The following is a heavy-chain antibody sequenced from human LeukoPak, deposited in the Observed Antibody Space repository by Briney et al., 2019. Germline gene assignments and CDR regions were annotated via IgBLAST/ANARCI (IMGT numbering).Heavy chain of an antibody. CDR1: GFTFSSYA. Sequence: PGRSLRLSYAASGFTFSSYAMHWVRQASGKGLEWVAVIWYDGSNKYYADSVKGRFTISRDNSKNTLYLQMNSLRAEDTAVYYCARDVGFRAVAGTFWGQGTLVTVSS. D-gene: IGHD6-19*01. J-gene: IGHJ4*02. V-gene: IGHV3-33*08. CDR2: IWYDGSNK. CDR3: ARDVGFRAVAGTF.